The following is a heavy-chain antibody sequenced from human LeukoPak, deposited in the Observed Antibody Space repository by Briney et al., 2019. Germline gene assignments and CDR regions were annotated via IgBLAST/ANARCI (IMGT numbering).Heavy chain of an antibody. Sequence: GGSLRLSCAASGFTFSSYAMSWVRQAPGKGLEWVSVIYSDTKTNYADSVKGRFTISGDNSKNTLYLQMNSLRAEDTAVYYCARVSAFYFDSGGYPTVSYAFDIWGQGTMVTVSS. D-gene: IGHD3-22*01. CDR1: GFTFSSYA. V-gene: IGHV3-23*03. CDR2: IYSDTKT. J-gene: IGHJ3*02. CDR3: ARVSAFYFDSGGYPTVSYAFDI.